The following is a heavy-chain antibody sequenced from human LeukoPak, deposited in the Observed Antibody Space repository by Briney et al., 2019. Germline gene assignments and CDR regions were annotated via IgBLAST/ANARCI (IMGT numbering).Heavy chain of an antibody. V-gene: IGHV4-39*01. CDR3: ARRSRYSAYVDF. CDR1: GGSISSNNYY. Sequence: PSESLSLTCTASGGSISSNNYYWGWIRQPPGKGLEWIGSIYYSGSIYYNPSLKSRVTISVDTSKNQFSLKLSSVTAADTAVYYCARRSRYSAYVDFWGQGTLVTLSS. J-gene: IGHJ4*02. D-gene: IGHD5-18*01. CDR2: IYYSGSI.